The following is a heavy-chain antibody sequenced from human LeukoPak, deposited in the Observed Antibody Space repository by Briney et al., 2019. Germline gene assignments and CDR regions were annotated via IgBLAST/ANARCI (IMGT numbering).Heavy chain of an antibody. CDR2: ISSNGGST. V-gene: IGHV3-64*01. Sequence: GGSLRLSCAASGFTFSSYAMHWVRQAPGKGLEYVSAISSNGGSTYYANSVKGRFTISRDNSKNTLFLQMNSLRAEDTAVYYCAKSVGATLFDYWGQGTLVTVSS. J-gene: IGHJ4*02. CDR1: GFTFSSYA. CDR3: AKSVGATLFDY. D-gene: IGHD1-26*01.